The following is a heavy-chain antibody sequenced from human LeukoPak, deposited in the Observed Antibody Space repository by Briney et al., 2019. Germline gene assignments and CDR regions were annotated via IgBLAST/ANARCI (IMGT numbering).Heavy chain of an antibody. CDR2: IHYSGTT. CDR3: ARHPNFNGWFRMDH. CDR1: GGSIPSNYF. V-gene: IGHV4-39*01. Sequence: SETLSLTRVVSGGSIPSNYFWGWIRRPPGKGLEWIGNIHYSGTTYYNPSLKSRVTISADTSNNRFSLNLTSATAADAAIYYCARHPNFNGWFRMDHWGQGALVTVSS. J-gene: IGHJ4*02. D-gene: IGHD6-19*01.